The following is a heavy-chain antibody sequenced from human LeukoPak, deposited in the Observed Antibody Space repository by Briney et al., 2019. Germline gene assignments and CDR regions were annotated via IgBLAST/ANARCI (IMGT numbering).Heavy chain of an antibody. Sequence: PGGSLRLSCSAPGFTFTNYNMHWVRQAPGKGLEYVSSISSNGGSTYSADSVKGRFTISRDNSKNTLYLQMSSLRAEDTAVYYCVKDMYSIAVPAPGAWGQGTLVTVSS. CDR2: ISSNGGST. CDR3: VKDMYSIAVPAPGA. V-gene: IGHV3-64D*09. CDR1: GFTFTNYN. J-gene: IGHJ4*02. D-gene: IGHD2-2*01.